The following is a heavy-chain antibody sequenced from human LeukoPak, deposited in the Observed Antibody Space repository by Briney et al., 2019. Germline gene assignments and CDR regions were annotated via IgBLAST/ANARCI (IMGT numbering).Heavy chain of an antibody. CDR2: TYYRSKWYN. Sequence: SQTLSLICAISGDSVSSNSAAWNWIRQSPSRGLEWLGRTYYRSKWYNDYAVSVKSRITINPDTSKNQFSLQLNSVTPEDTAVYYCARDLYYSYGQPTYYFDYWGQGTLVTVSS. D-gene: IGHD5-18*01. V-gene: IGHV6-1*01. CDR1: GDSVSSNSAA. CDR3: ARDLYYSYGQPTYYFDY. J-gene: IGHJ4*02.